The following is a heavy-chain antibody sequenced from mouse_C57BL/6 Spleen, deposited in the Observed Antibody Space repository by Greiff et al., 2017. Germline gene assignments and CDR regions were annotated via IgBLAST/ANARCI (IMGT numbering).Heavy chain of an antibody. CDR1: GFTFSDYY. CDR2: INYDGSST. V-gene: IGHV5-16*01. J-gene: IGHJ2*01. CDR3: ARDSTGTFDY. D-gene: IGHD4-1*01. Sequence: EVKLVESEGGLVQPGSSMKLSCTASGFTFSDYYMAWVRQVPEKGLEWVANINYDGSSTYYLDSLKSRFIISRDNAKNILYLQMSSLKSEDTATYYCARDSTGTFDYWGQGTTLTVSS.